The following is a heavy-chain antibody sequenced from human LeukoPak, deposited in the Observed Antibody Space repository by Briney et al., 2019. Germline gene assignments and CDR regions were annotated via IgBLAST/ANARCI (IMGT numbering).Heavy chain of an antibody. D-gene: IGHD4-17*01. CDR2: ITSGGAT. CDR1: GFTFRNYA. V-gene: IGHV3-23*01. Sequence: GGSLRLSCAASGFTFRNYAVMGVRQAPGQGREGGSAITSGGATRYADSVKGRFTISRDNSKNTLYLQMNRLRAEDTAQYLCARDPNGDYIGAFEFWGRGTVVSVSS. CDR3: ARDPNGDYIGAFEF. J-gene: IGHJ3*01.